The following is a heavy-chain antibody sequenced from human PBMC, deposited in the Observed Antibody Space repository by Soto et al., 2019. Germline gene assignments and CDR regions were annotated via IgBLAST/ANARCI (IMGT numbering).Heavy chain of an antibody. CDR1: GYTFTSYG. V-gene: IGHV1-18*01. Sequence: ASVKVSCKASGYTFTSYGISWVRQAPGQGLEWMGWISAYNGNTNYAQKFQGRVTITADKSTSTAYMELSSLRSEDTAVYYCARDIHDSSGYYFGRYFDYWGQGTLVTVSS. CDR2: ISAYNGNT. D-gene: IGHD3-22*01. CDR3: ARDIHDSSGYYFGRYFDY. J-gene: IGHJ4*02.